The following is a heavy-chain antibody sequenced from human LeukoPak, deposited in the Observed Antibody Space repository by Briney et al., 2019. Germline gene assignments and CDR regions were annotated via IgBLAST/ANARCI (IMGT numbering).Heavy chain of an antibody. D-gene: IGHD5-24*01. Sequence: SETLSLTCAVYGGSFSGYYWSWIRQPPGKGLEWIGEINHSGSTNYNPSLKSRVTISVDTSKNQFSLKLSSVTAADTAVYYCARGGYGYNTFDYWGQGTLVTVSS. CDR3: ARGGYGYNTFDY. V-gene: IGHV4-34*01. CDR1: GGSFSGYY. CDR2: INHSGST. J-gene: IGHJ4*02.